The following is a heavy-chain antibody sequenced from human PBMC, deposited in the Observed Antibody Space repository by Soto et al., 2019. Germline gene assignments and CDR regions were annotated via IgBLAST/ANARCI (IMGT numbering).Heavy chain of an antibody. V-gene: IGHV1-18*04. CDR1: GFTFTSYP. CDR2: VHPYEGTT. D-gene: IGHD1-26*01. Sequence: GASVKVSCKTSGFTFTSYPFSWVRQAPGRGLEWLAWVHPYEGTTKVAHQFRDRLTLTTDTSAATVFMELTRLTSDDTAVYFCAREYYSDTTWIDYWGQGTLVTVSS. J-gene: IGHJ4*02. CDR3: AREYYSDTTWIDY.